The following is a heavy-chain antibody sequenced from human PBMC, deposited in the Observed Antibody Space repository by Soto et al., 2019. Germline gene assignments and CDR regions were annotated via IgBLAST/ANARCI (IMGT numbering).Heavy chain of an antibody. CDR2: IYYSGST. V-gene: IGHV4-31*03. J-gene: IGHJ5*02. CDR1: GGSISSGGYY. CDR3: ARAAYYDILTGYYRVNWFDP. Sequence: SETLSLTCTVSGGSISSGGYYWSWIRQHPGKGLEWIGYIYYSGSTYYNPSLKSRVTISVDTSKNQFSLKLSSVTAADTAVYYCARAAYYDILTGYYRVNWFDPWGQGTLVTVSS. D-gene: IGHD3-9*01.